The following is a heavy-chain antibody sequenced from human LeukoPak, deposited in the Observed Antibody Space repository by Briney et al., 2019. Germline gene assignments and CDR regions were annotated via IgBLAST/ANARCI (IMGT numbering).Heavy chain of an antibody. V-gene: IGHV3-66*01. Sequence: GGSLRLSCAASGFTFDDYAMHWVRQAPGKGLEWVSSIYSGGKTLYADSVKDRFTISRDNSENTLHLQMTSLRVEDAAMYYCARDLVVAGTYGFGNWGQGTLVTVSS. D-gene: IGHD2-15*01. CDR1: GFTFDDYA. J-gene: IGHJ4*02. CDR3: ARDLVVAGTYGFGN. CDR2: IYSGGKT.